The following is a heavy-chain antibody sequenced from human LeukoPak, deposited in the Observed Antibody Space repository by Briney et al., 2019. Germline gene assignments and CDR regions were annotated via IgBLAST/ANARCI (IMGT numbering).Heavy chain of an antibody. J-gene: IGHJ4*02. CDR1: GGSFSGYY. CDR3: ARVYYGSGTFDY. D-gene: IGHD3-10*01. CDR2: INHSGST. V-gene: IGHV4-34*01. Sequence: SETLSLTCAVYGGSFSGYYWSWIRQPPGKGLEWIGEINHSGSTNYNPSLKSRVTISVDRSKNQFSLKLSSVTAADTAVYYCARVYYGSGTFDYWGQGTLVTVSS.